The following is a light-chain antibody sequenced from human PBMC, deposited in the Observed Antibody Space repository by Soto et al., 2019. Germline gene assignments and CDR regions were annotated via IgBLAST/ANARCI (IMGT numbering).Light chain of an antibody. CDR1: SSDVGGYNY. Sequence: QSALTQPRSVSGSPGQSVTISCTGTSSDVGGYNYVSWYQQHPGKAPKLMIYDVGKQPSGVPDRFSGSKSGNTASLTISGLQAEDEADYYCCSYAGSYTYVFGTGTKLTVL. CDR3: CSYAGSYTYV. J-gene: IGLJ1*01. CDR2: DVG. V-gene: IGLV2-11*01.